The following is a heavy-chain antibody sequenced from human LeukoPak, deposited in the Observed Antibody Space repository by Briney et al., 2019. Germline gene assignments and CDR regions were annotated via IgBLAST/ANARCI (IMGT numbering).Heavy chain of an antibody. J-gene: IGHJ3*02. CDR3: TAGRRITMVRGVMMLGAFDI. Sequence: GGSLRLSCAASGFTFSSYSMNWVRQAPGKGLEWVSSISSSSSNIYYADSVKGRFTISRDNAKNSLYLQMNSLKTEDTAVYYCTAGRRITMVRGVMMLGAFDIWGQGTMVTVSS. V-gene: IGHV3-21*03. D-gene: IGHD3-10*01. CDR2: ISSSSSNI. CDR1: GFTFSSYS.